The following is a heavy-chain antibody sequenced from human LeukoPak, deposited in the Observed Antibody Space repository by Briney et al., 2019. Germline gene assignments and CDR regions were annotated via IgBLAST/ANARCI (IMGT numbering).Heavy chain of an antibody. CDR3: ARAGSSWSNWIDP. D-gene: IGHD6-13*01. V-gene: IGHV1-2*02. Sequence: ASVKVSCKASGYTFTDYYMHWVRQAPGQGLEWMGWINSNSGGTKYAQKFQGRVTMTRATSISTAYMELSRLRSDDTAVYYCARAGSSWSNWIDPWGQGTLVTVSS. J-gene: IGHJ5*02. CDR2: INSNSGGT. CDR1: GYTFTDYY.